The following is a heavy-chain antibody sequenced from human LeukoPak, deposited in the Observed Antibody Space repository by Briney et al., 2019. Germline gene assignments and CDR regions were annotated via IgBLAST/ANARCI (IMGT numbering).Heavy chain of an antibody. J-gene: IGHJ4*02. V-gene: IGHV1-18*01. Sequence: ASVKVSCKASGYTFTSFGISWVRQAPGQGLEWMGWISTYNANTNYAQKLRGRVTMTTDTSTSTSYMELRSLRSDDTAVYFCARVFSFGDYIWGSYRYYFDYWGQGTLVTVSS. CDR1: GYTFTSFG. CDR2: ISTYNANT. CDR3: ARVFSFGDYIWGSYRYYFDY. D-gene: IGHD3-16*02.